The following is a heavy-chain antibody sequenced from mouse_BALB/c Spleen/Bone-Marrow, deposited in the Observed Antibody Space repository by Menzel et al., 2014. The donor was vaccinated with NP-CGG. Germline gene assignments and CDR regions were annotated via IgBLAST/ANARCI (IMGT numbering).Heavy chain of an antibody. CDR3: SRERRDDLDY. Sequence: QVQLKESGAELVKPGASVKLSCKASGYTFTSYYMYWVKQRPGQGLEWFGEINPSNGGTNFNEKFKNKATLTVDKSSSTAYMHLSSLTSEDSAVYYYSRERRDDLDYWGQETSVAVSS. CDR1: GYTFTSYY. CDR2: INPSNGGT. V-gene: IGHV1S81*02. J-gene: IGHJ4*01. D-gene: IGHD2-4*01.